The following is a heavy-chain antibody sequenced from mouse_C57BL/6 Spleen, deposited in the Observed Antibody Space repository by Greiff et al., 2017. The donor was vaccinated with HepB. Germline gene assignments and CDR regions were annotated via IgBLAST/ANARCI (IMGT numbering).Heavy chain of an antibody. D-gene: IGHD2-1*01. CDR1: GYSITSGYY. CDR3: ARDYGNYVGAY. J-gene: IGHJ3*01. Sequence: VQLKQSGPGLVKPSQSLSLTCSVTGYSITSGYYWNWIRQFPGNKLEWMGYISYDGSNNYNPSLKNRISITRDTSKNQFFLKLNSVTTEDTATYYCARDYGNYVGAYWGQGTLVTVSA. V-gene: IGHV3-6*01. CDR2: ISYDGSN.